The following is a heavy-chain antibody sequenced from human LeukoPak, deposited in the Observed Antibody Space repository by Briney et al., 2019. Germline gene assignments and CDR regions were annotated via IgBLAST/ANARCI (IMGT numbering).Heavy chain of an antibody. CDR1: GFTFSRYS. V-gene: IGHV3-21*04. J-gene: IGHJ4*02. CDR2: ISSSSSYI. D-gene: IGHD6-19*01. Sequence: PGGSLRLSCAASGFTFSRYSMNWVRQAPGKGLEWVSSISSSSSYIYYADSVKGRFTISRDNAKNSLYLQMNSLRAEDTALYYCARARAVAGYFDYWGQGTLVTVSS. CDR3: ARARAVAGYFDY.